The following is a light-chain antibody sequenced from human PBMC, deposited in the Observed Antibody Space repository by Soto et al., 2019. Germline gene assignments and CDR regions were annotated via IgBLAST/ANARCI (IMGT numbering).Light chain of an antibody. CDR1: QSVSNY. CDR2: EAS. CDR3: QHYNSYSEA. J-gene: IGKJ1*01. Sequence: EIVLTQSPATLSLSPGERATLSCRASQSVSNYLAWYQQKPGQAPRFLIYEASNRATGIPARFSGSGSGTEFTLTISSLQSEDFATYYCQHYNSYSEAFGQGTKVDIK. V-gene: IGKV3-11*01.